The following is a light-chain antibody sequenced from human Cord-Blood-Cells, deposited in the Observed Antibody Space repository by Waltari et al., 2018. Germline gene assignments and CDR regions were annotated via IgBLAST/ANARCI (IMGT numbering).Light chain of an antibody. Sequence: QSALTQPPSASGSPGQSVTISCTGTSSDVGGYNYVSWYQQHPGKAPKLMIYEVSKRPSGGPDRFSGSNSGNTASLTVSGLQAEDEADYYCSSYAGSNNLVFGGGTKLTVL. CDR2: EVS. CDR3: SSYAGSNNLV. J-gene: IGLJ3*02. CDR1: SSDVGGYNY. V-gene: IGLV2-8*01.